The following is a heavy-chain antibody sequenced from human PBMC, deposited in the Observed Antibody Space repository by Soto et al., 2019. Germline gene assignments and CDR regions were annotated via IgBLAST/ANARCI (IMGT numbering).Heavy chain of an antibody. V-gene: IGHV3-30*18. CDR2: ISYDGSNK. J-gene: IGHJ6*02. Sequence: QVQLVESGGGVVQPGRSLRLSCAASGFTFSSYGMHWVRQAPGKGLEWVAVISYDGSNKYYADSVKGRFTISRDNYKNTLYLQMNSMKVEDTAEYYCAKDFDVITYYYYYGMDVWGQGTKVTVSS. D-gene: IGHD3-22*01. CDR3: AKDFDVITYYYYYGMDV. CDR1: GFTFSSYG.